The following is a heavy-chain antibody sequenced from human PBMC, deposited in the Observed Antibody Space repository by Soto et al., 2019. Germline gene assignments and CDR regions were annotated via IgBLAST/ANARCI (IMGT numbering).Heavy chain of an antibody. Sequence: QVQLVESGGGLVKPGGSLRLSCEASGFTLSDYYMTWIRQAPGKGLEWISYISSSATIIYYADSVKGRFTISRDNAKTSLYLQMNSLRADDTAVYYCASGVKQWLVGGDYYYYYMDVWGKGTTVTVSS. D-gene: IGHD6-19*01. V-gene: IGHV3-11*01. CDR1: GFTLSDYY. CDR2: ISSSATII. J-gene: IGHJ6*03. CDR3: ASGVKQWLVGGDYYYYYMDV.